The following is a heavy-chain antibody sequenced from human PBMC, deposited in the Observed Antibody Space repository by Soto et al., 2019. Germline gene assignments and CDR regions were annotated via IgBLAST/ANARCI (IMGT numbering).Heavy chain of an antibody. D-gene: IGHD6-13*01. J-gene: IGHJ5*02. CDR3: ARVPRRWQQLVAWFDP. V-gene: IGHV4-34*01. CDR1: GGSFSGYY. CDR2: INHSGST. Sequence: PSETLSLTCAVYGGSFSGYYWSWIRQPPGKGLEWIGEINHSGSTNYNPSLKSRVTISVDTSKNQFSLKLSSVTAADTAVYYCARVPRRWQQLVAWFDPWGQGTLVTVSS.